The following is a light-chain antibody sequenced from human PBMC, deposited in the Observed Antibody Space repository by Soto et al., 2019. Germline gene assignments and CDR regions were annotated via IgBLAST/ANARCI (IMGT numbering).Light chain of an antibody. CDR2: DVS. CDR3: SLYTSSSTSYV. J-gene: IGLJ1*01. V-gene: IGLV2-14*01. Sequence: QSALTQPASVSGSPGQSITISCTGTSSDVGAYNYVSWYQQHPGKAPKLMIYDVSNRPSGVSNRFSGSKSGNTASLTISGLQAEDEADYYCSLYTSSSTSYVFGTGTKLTVL. CDR1: SSDVGAYNY.